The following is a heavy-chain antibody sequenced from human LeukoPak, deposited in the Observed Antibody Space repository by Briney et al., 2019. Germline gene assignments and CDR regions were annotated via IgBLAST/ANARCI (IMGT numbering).Heavy chain of an antibody. CDR3: AKGTILWLGELLS. CDR2: ISYDGSNK. D-gene: IGHD3-10*01. Sequence: SGGSLRLSCAASGFTFSSYGMHWVRQAPGKGLEWVAVISYDGSNKYYADSVKGRFTISRDNSKNTLYLQMNSLRAEDTAVYYCAKGTILWLGELLSWGQGTLVTVSS. J-gene: IGHJ5*02. V-gene: IGHV3-30*18. CDR1: GFTFSSYG.